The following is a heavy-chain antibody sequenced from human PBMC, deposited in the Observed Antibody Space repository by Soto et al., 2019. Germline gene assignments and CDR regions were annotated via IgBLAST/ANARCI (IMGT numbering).Heavy chain of an antibody. Sequence: QVQLQESGPGLVKPSQTLSLTCTVSGGSISSGGYYWSWIRQHPGKGLEWIGYIYYSGSTYYNPCLKSRVTISVDTSKNQFSLKLSSVTAADTAVYYCARKEVRGPYYGMDVWGQGTTVTVSS. CDR3: ARKEVRGPYYGMDV. CDR1: GGSISSGGYY. J-gene: IGHJ6*02. V-gene: IGHV4-31*03. CDR2: IYYSGST. D-gene: IGHD3-10*01.